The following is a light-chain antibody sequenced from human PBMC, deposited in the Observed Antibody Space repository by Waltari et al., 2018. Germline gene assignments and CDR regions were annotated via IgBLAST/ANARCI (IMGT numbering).Light chain of an antibody. J-gene: IGLJ3*02. Sequence: QSALTQPASVSGSPGQSITISCTGSSSDVGNYNFVSSYQQHPDEAPKLVIYEGSKRPSGISIRFSGSKSGNTASLTISRLQAEDEADYYCCSYAGSRTPWVFGGGTRVTVL. V-gene: IGLV2-23*01. CDR2: EGS. CDR3: CSYAGSRTPWV. CDR1: SSDVGNYNF.